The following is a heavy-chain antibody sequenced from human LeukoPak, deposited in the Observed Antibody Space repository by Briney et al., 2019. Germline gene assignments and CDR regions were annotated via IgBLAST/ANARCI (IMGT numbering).Heavy chain of an antibody. V-gene: IGHV3-23*01. CDR1: GFTFSTYS. Sequence: GGSLRLSCAASGFTFSTYSMTWVRQGPGKGLEWVSSIYPSGDSTFYADSVKGRFTISRDISKNTLYLQMSSLRTEDTAIYYCAKDVVPDSGWDLDYWGQGTLVTVSS. CDR3: AKDVVPDSGWDLDY. D-gene: IGHD6-19*01. J-gene: IGHJ4*02. CDR2: IYPSGDST.